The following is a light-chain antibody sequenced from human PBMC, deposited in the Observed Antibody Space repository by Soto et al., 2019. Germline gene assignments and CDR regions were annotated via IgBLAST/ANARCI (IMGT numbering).Light chain of an antibody. J-gene: IGLJ1*01. CDR3: YSYAGENLYV. V-gene: IGLV2-23*01. CDR2: EGT. CDR1: SSDVGSYNL. Sequence: SVLTQPASVSASPGQSITIPCTGTSSDVGSYNLVSWFQQHPGKVPKLLIYEGTKRPSGLSDRFSGSKSGTTASLTISGLQAEDEAHYYCYSYAGENLYVFGNGTKVTVL.